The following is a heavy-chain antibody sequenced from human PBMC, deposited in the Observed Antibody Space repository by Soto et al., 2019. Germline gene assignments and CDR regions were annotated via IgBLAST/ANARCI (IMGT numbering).Heavy chain of an antibody. CDR3: ARGGPYYYVSGSYYLLRTYYYYYMDF. V-gene: IGHV4-34*01. CDR1: GGSFSGYY. J-gene: IGHJ6*03. CDR2: INHSGNN. D-gene: IGHD3-10*01. Sequence: PSETLSLTCAVYGGSFSGYYWSWIRQPPGKGLEWIGEINHSGNNNYNPSLKRRVTISVETSKNQFSLKLSSVTAADTAVYYCARGGPYYYVSGSYYLLRTYYYYYMDFWWKVTTFTVSS.